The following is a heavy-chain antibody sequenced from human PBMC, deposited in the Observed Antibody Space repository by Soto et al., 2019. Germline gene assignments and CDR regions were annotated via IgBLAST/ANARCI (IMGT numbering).Heavy chain of an antibody. CDR3: TTEQVHCSRTSCNNWFDP. D-gene: IGHD2-2*01. CDR1: GFTFSNAW. J-gene: IGHJ5*02. V-gene: IGHV3-15*01. CDR2: IKSKTDGGTT. Sequence: EVQLVESGGGLVKPGGSLRLSCAASGFTFSNAWMSWVRQAPGKGLEWVGRIKSKTDGGTTDYAAPVKGRFTISRDDSKNTLYLQMNRLKTEDTAVYYCTTEQVHCSRTSCNNWFDPWGQGTLVTVSS.